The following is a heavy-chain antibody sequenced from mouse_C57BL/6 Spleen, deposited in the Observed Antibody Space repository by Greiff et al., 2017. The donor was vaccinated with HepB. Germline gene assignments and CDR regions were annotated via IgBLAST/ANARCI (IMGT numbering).Heavy chain of an antibody. V-gene: IGHV5-4*01. CDR3: ARDPYYDGYAMDY. CDR1: GFTFSSYA. D-gene: IGHD1-1*01. Sequence: EVHLVESGGGLVKPGGSLKLSCAASGFTFSSYAMSWVRQTPEKRLEWVATISDGGSYTYYPDNVKGRFTISRDNAKNNLYLQMSHLKSEDTAMYYCARDPYYDGYAMDYWGQGTSVTVSS. CDR2: ISDGGSYT. J-gene: IGHJ4*01.